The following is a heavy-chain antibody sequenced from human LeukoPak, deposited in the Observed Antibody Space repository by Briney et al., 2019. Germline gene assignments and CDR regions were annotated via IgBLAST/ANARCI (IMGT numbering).Heavy chain of an antibody. V-gene: IGHV4-39*01. D-gene: IGHD3-22*01. Sequence: SETLSLTCTVSGGSISSSGYYWGWVRQPPGKGLEWIGSIYYSGSTYYNPSLKSRVTISVDTSKNQFSLKLSSVTAADTAVYYCARGPPNYDSSGYSNAEYFQHWGQGTLVTVSS. CDR2: IYYSGST. CDR3: ARGPPNYDSSGYSNAEYFQH. J-gene: IGHJ1*01. CDR1: GGSISSSGYY.